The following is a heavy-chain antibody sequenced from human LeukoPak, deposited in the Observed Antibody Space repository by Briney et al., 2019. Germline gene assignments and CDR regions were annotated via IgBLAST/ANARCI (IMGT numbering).Heavy chain of an antibody. CDR1: GFTFSSYW. CDR2: INSDGSST. CDR3: ARRVDATRWFDP. J-gene: IGHJ5*02. Sequence: GGSLRLSCAASGFTFSSYWMHWVRQAPGKGLVWVSCINSDGSSTSYADSVKGRFTISRDNAKNTLYLQMNSLRDEDTAVYYCARRVDATRWFDPWGQGTLVAVSS. D-gene: IGHD2-15*01. V-gene: IGHV3-74*01.